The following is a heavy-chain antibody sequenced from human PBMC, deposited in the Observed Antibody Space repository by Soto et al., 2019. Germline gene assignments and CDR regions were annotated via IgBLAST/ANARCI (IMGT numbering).Heavy chain of an antibody. CDR2: ISSSGSTI. CDR1: GFTFSDYY. J-gene: IGHJ5*02. V-gene: IGHV3-11*01. D-gene: IGHD3-22*01. Sequence: GGSLRLSCAASGFTFSDYYMSWIRQAPGKGLEWVSYISSSGSTIYYADSVKGRFTISRDNAKNSLYLQMNSLRAEDTAVYYCASPMMGISRTVEGDLGKNWFDPWGQGTLVTVSS. CDR3: ASPMMGISRTVEGDLGKNWFDP.